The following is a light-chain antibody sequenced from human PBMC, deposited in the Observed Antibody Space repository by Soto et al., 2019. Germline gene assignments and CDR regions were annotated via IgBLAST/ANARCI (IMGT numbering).Light chain of an antibody. V-gene: IGKV3-15*01. J-gene: IGKJ1*01. CDR1: QSLSSD. CDR2: GAY. Sequence: IVMNQSPATLSVYPGERATLYCRASQSLSSDLAWYQQKPGQTPRLLIYGAYTRATGISARFMGSGSGTEFTLTISSLQSEDFALYYCPHYFNWPWTFGHVTMVDIK. CDR3: PHYFNWPWT.